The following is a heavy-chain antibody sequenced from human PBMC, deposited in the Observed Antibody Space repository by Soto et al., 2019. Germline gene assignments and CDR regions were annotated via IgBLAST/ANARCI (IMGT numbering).Heavy chain of an antibody. CDR3: ARAPVGLDTISYFDY. CDR1: GGSVTSGRYY. Sequence: SETLSLTCTVSGGSVTSGRYYWSWIRQPPGKGLEWIGFVYRSGSTSYSPSFKNRVTISLDTANNQVSLRLTSVTAADTAVYFCARAPVGLDTISYFDYWGQGKLVTVSS. J-gene: IGHJ4*02. D-gene: IGHD3-3*01. CDR2: VYRSGST. V-gene: IGHV4-61*01.